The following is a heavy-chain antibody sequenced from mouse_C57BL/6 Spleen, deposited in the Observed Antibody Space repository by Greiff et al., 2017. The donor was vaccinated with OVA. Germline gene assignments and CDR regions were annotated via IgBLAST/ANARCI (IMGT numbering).Heavy chain of an antibody. V-gene: IGHV1-64*01. CDR2: IHPNSGST. Sequence: QVQLQQPGAELVKPGASVKLSCKASGYTFTSYWMHWVKQRPGQGLEWIGMIHPNSGSTNYNEKFKSKATLTVDKSSSTAYMQHSSLTSEDAAVYYCARDYDYAFAYWGQGTLVTGSA. D-gene: IGHD2-4*01. J-gene: IGHJ3*01. CDR1: GYTFTSYW. CDR3: ARDYDYAFAY.